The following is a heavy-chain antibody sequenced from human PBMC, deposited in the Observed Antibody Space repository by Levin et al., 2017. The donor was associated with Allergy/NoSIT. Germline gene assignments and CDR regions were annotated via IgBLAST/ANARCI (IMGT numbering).Heavy chain of an antibody. D-gene: IGHD2-2*02. CDR2: INHSGST. CDR1: GGSFSGYY. CDR3: ARAIGRAPAAIRGPFVDDY. J-gene: IGHJ4*02. Sequence: SQTLSLTCAVYGGSFSGYYWSWIRQPPGKGLEWIGEINHSGSTNYNPSLKSRVTISVDTSKNQFSLKLSSVTAADTAVYYCARAIGRAPAAIRGPFVDDYWGQGTLVTVSS. V-gene: IGHV4-34*01.